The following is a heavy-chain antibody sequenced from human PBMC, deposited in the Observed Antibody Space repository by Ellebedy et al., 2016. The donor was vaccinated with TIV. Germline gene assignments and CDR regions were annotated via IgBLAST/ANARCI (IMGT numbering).Heavy chain of an antibody. Sequence: GESLKISXAASGFTFSSYAMHWVRQAPGKGLEWVAVVYYDGSNEYYADSVKGRFTISRDNSKNTLYLQMNSLRAEDTAVYYCARGFSNNWCFDSWGQGTLVTVSS. D-gene: IGHD6-13*01. V-gene: IGHV3-30*04. CDR3: ARGFSNNWCFDS. CDR1: GFTFSSYA. CDR2: VYYDGSNE. J-gene: IGHJ4*02.